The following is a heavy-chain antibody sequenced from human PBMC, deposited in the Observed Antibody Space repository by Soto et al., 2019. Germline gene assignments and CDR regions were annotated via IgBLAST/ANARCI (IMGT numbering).Heavy chain of an antibody. CDR1: GYPFSKYG. D-gene: IGHD3-16*01. CDR2: IKPDNGNT. Sequence: QLQLVQSGGEVKKPGASVRVSCEAYGYPFSKYGISWIRQAPGQGLEWMGWIKPDNGNTDYAQKFQGRVTMTTDTSSNTAYMELRSLSSDDTAVYYCATSYVSGFDPWGQGTLVSVSS. V-gene: IGHV1-18*04. CDR3: ATSYVSGFDP. J-gene: IGHJ5*02.